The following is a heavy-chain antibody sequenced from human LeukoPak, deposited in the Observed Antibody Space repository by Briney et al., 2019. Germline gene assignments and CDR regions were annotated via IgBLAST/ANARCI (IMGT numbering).Heavy chain of an antibody. Sequence: QPSETLSLTCTVSGGSISSYYWSWIRQPPGKGLEWIGYIYYSGSTNYNPSLKSRVTISVDTSKNQFSLKLSSVTAADTAVYYCARDYYDSSGYSYYYYGMDVWGQGTTVTVSS. D-gene: IGHD3-22*01. V-gene: IGHV4-59*01. J-gene: IGHJ6*02. CDR2: IYYSGST. CDR1: GGSISSYY. CDR3: ARDYYDSSGYSYYYYGMDV.